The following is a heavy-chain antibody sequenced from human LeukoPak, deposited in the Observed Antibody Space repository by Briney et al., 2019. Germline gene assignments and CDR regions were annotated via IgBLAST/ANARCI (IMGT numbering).Heavy chain of an antibody. J-gene: IGHJ4*02. V-gene: IGHV3-21*01. CDR2: ISSSSSYI. CDR1: GFTFSSYS. CDR3: ARDIGY. Sequence: GGSLRLSCAASGFTFSSYSMNWVRQAPGKGLEWVSSISSSSSYINYADSVKGRFTISRDNAKNSLYLQMNSLRAEDTAVYYCARDIGYWGQGTLVTVSS.